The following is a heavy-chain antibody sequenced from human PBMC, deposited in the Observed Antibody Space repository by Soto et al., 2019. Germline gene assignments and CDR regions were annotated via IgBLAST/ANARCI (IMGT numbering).Heavy chain of an antibody. CDR1: GFTFSSYA. CDR2: ISGSGGST. J-gene: IGHJ4*02. Sequence: EVQLLESGGCLVQPGGSLRLSCAASGFTFSSYAMSWVRQAPGKGLEWVSAISGSGGSTYYADSVKGRLTISRDNSKNTLYLQMNSLRAEDTAVYYCAKDLAQGDRSSWYEAYWGQGTLVTVSS. CDR3: AKDLAQGDRSSWYEAY. D-gene: IGHD6-13*01. V-gene: IGHV3-23*01.